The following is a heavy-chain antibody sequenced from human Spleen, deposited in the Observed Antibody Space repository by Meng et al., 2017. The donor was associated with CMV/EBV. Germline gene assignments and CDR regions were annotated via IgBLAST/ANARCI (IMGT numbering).Heavy chain of an antibody. J-gene: IGHJ4*02. Sequence: GESLKISCAASGFTFSSYSMNWVRQAPGKGLEWVAVISYDGSNKYYADSVKGRFTISRDNSKNTLYLQMNSLRAEDTALYYCARDSWTSGWYTAYWGQGTLVTVSS. D-gene: IGHD6-19*01. CDR1: GFTFSSYS. V-gene: IGHV3-30*03. CDR2: ISYDGSNK. CDR3: ARDSWTSGWYTAY.